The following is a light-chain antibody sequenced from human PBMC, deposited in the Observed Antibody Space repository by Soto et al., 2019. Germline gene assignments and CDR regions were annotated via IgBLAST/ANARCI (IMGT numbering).Light chain of an antibody. J-gene: IGKJ2*01. Sequence: DIQMTQSPSTLSASVGDRVTITCRASQSISVFLAWYQQKPGRAPKLLIYAASTLESGVPSRFSGSGSETEFLLTISRLQPDDSATYFCQQYKHYSTFGQGTKLEIK. CDR2: AAS. CDR3: QQYKHYST. CDR1: QSISVF. V-gene: IGKV1-5*03.